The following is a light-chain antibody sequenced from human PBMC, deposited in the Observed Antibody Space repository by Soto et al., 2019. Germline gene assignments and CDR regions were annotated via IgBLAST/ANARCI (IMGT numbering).Light chain of an antibody. J-gene: IGLJ1*01. V-gene: IGLV1-40*01. CDR3: QSYDSSLRGSKV. Sequence: QSVLTQPPSVSGAPGQRVTISCTGSSSNIGAGYDVHWYQQVPGTAPKLLIYGNSNRPSGVPDRFSGSKSGTSASLAITGLQAEDEADYYCQSYDSSLRGSKVFGTGTKVTVL. CDR2: GNS. CDR1: SSNIGAGYD.